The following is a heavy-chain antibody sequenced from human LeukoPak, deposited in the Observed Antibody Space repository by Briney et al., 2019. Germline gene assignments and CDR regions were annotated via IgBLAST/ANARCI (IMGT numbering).Heavy chain of an antibody. Sequence: GGSLRLSCAASGFTFSSYAMSWVRQAPGKGLEWVSAISGSGGSTYYADSVKGRFTISRDNSKNTLYLQMNSLRAEDTAVYSCAKDTADTSDFWSGYYSSFASWAQGPLVTVSS. V-gene: IGHV3-23*01. CDR1: GFTFSSYA. J-gene: IGHJ4*02. CDR2: ISGSGGST. CDR3: AKDTADTSDFWSGYYSSFAS. D-gene: IGHD3-3*01.